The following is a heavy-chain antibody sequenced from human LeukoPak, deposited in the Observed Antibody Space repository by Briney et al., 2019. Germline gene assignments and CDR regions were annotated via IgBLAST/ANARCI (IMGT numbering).Heavy chain of an antibody. CDR3: ARQGSNSSGWYPVDD. J-gene: IGHJ4*02. D-gene: IGHD6-19*01. V-gene: IGHV1-2*02. CDR1: GYTFTAYY. CDR2: MNPNSAGT. Sequence: ASVKVSCETSGYTFTAYYIHWLRQAPGQGLEWMGWMNPNSAGTKYAQTFQDRVTLTRDTSISTAYLELSSLTSDDTAVYFCARQGSNSSGWYPVDDWGQGTLVTVSS.